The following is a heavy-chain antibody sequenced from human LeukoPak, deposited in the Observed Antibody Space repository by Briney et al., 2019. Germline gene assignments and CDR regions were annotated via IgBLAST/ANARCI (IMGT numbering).Heavy chain of an antibody. CDR2: IYYSGST. J-gene: IGHJ4*02. Sequence: SSETLSLTCTVSGGSISSGDYYWSWIRQPPGKGLEWLGYIYYSGSTYYNPSLKSRVTISVDTSKNQFSLKLSSVTAADTAVYYCARGAMVRGVIPRFDYWGQGTLVTVSS. D-gene: IGHD3-10*01. CDR3: ARGAMVRGVIPRFDY. CDR1: GGSISSGDYY. V-gene: IGHV4-30-4*01.